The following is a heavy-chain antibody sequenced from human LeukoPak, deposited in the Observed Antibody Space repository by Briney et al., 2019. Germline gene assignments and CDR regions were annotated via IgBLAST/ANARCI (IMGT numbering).Heavy chain of an antibody. V-gene: IGHV1-69*02. D-gene: IGHD3-22*01. CDR1: GGTFSSYT. CDR2: IIPILGIA. J-gene: IGHJ4*02. Sequence: SVKASCKASGGTFSSYTISWVRQAPGQGLEWMGRIIPILGIANYAQKFQGRVTITADKSTSTAYMELSSLRSEDTAVYYCARGPMIGYRFDYWGQGTLVTVSS. CDR3: ARGPMIGYRFDY.